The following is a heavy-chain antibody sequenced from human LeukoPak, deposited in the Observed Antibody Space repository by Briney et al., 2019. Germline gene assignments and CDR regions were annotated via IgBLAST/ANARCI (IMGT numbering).Heavy chain of an antibody. CDR1: GYTFTSYD. CDR3: ARAAPYSSGWYGPRWFDP. D-gene: IGHD6-19*01. CDR2: INPNSGGT. J-gene: IGHJ5*02. V-gene: IGHV1-2*04. Sequence: ASVKVSCKASGYTFTSYDFNWVRQATGQRPEWMGWINPNSGGTNYAQKFQGWVTMTRDTSISTAYMELSRLRSDDTAVYYCARAAPYSSGWYGPRWFDPWGQGTLVTVSS.